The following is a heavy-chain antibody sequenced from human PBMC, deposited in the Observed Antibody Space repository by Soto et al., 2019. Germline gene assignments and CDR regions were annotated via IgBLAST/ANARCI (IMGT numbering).Heavy chain of an antibody. CDR1: GFTFNTHA. CDR3: AKGPYYFDSSGRTNGYFEY. V-gene: IGHV3-23*01. D-gene: IGHD3-22*01. CDR2: VSGSGTDT. J-gene: IGHJ4*02. Sequence: EVQLLESGGGLVRPGGSLRLSCAASGFTFNTHAMIWVRQAPGKGLDWGSVVSGSGTDTYYADSVKGRFTISRDNSKNTLYVYMNSLSAEDTAVYYCAKGPYYFDSSGRTNGYFEYWGQGILVTVSP.